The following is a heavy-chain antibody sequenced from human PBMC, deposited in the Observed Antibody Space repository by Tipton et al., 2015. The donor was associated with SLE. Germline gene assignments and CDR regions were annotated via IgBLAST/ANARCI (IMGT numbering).Heavy chain of an antibody. CDR1: GGSIDSQY. Sequence: TLSLTCSVSGGSIDSQYWSWVRQPPGKGLQWIGFIYSSGNTNYNPSLKSRATISVDTSKNQFSLKLSSVTAADTAVYYCARRRAATGLFSERGWFDPWGQGALVTVSS. CDR3: ARRRAATGLFSERGWFDP. CDR2: IYSSGNT. D-gene: IGHD6-25*01. J-gene: IGHJ5*02. V-gene: IGHV4-59*11.